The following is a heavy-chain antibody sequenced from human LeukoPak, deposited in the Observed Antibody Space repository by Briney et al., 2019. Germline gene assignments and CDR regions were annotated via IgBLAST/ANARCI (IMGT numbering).Heavy chain of an antibody. V-gene: IGHV1-46*01. CDR3: ARPYLYDSSGSYDY. D-gene: IGHD3-22*01. CDR1: RYTFTSYY. J-gene: IGHJ4*02. Sequence: ASVKVSCKASRYTFTSYYMHWMRQAPGQGLEWMGLINPSGGSTSYAQKFQGRVTMTRDTSTSTVYMELSSLRSEDTAVFYYARPYLYDSSGSYDYWGQGTLVTVSS. CDR2: INPSGGST.